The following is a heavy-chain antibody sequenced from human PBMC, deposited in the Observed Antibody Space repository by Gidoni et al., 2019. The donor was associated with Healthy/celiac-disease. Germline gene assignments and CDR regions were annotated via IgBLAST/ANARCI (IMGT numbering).Heavy chain of an antibody. CDR1: GGSISSSSYY. Sequence: QLQLQESGPGLVKPSETLSLTCTVSGGSISSSSYYWGWIRQPPGKGLEWIGSIYYSGSTYYNPSLKSRVTISVDTSKNQFSLKLSSVTAADTAVYYCARQLAVAAPKDYWGQGTLVTVSS. J-gene: IGHJ4*02. D-gene: IGHD6-19*01. V-gene: IGHV4-39*01. CDR3: ARQLAVAAPKDY. CDR2: IYYSGST.